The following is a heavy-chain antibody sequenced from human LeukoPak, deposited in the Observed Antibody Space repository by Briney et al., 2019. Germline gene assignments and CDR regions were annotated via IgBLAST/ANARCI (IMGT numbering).Heavy chain of an antibody. CDR3: ARDPGSGYVSNWFDP. V-gene: IGHV3-21*01. D-gene: IGHD3-22*01. CDR2: ISGSSSYI. J-gene: IGHJ5*02. CDR1: GFTFSSYS. Sequence: PGGSLRLSCAASGFTFSSYSMNWVRQAPGKGLEWVSSISGSSSYIYYADSVKGRFTISRDNAKNSLYLQMYSLRAEDTAVYYCARDPGSGYVSNWFDPWGQGTLVTVSS.